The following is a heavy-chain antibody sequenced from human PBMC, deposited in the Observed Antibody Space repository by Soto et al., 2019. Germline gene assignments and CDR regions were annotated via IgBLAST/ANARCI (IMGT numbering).Heavy chain of an antibody. Sequence: SETLSLTCSVSGGSVSSAYCTWIRMAPGKGLEWLGYVYYPGSTNYSPSLRSRVSISVDTSKNEFSLRLSSVTAADTAVYFCARSVAAAGGHIDSWGQGTQVTVSS. CDR3: ARSVAAAGGHIDS. D-gene: IGHD6-13*01. J-gene: IGHJ4*02. V-gene: IGHV4-59*02. CDR2: VYYPGST. CDR1: GGSVSSAY.